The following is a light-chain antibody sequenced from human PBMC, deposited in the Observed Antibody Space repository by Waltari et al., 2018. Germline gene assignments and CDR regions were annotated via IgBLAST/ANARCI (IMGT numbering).Light chain of an antibody. CDR3: QQYFTTPLT. V-gene: IGKV3-11*01. CDR1: QSVSSY. Sequence: EIVLTQSPATLSLSPGQRATLSCRASQSVSSYLAWYQPKPGQAPRLLIYDASNRATGIPARFSGSGSGTDFTLTISSLEPEDVAVYYCQQYFTTPLTFGGGTKVEI. J-gene: IGKJ4*01. CDR2: DAS.